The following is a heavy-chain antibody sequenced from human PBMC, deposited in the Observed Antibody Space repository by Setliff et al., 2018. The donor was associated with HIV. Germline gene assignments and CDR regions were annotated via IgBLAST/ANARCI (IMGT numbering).Heavy chain of an antibody. CDR1: GFTFDDYG. Sequence: GGSLRLSCAASGFTFDDYGMSWVRQAPGKGLEWVSGINWNGGSTGYAHSVKGRFTISRDNANKSLHLQMNSLRADDTAVYYCARDLDSSSSDSPPEFDPWDQGTVVTVSS. CDR2: INWNGGST. V-gene: IGHV3-20*04. CDR3: ARDLDSSSSDSPPEFDP. D-gene: IGHD6-6*01. J-gene: IGHJ5*02.